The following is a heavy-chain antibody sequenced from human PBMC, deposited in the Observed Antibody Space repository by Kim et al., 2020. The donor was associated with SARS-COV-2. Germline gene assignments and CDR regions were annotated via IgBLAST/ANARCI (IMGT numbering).Heavy chain of an antibody. J-gene: IGHJ4*02. CDR2: INPNNGDI. Sequence: ASVKVSCKASGDTLIDYYVHWVRQAPGQGLEWMGRINPNNGDIKYAQKFQARVTMTRDTSISTVYMDLSSLTSDDTAVYYCARRTYDSSGFDYWGQGTLVTVSS. V-gene: IGHV1-2*06. CDR3: ARRTYDSSGFDY. CDR1: GDTLIDYY. D-gene: IGHD3-22*01.